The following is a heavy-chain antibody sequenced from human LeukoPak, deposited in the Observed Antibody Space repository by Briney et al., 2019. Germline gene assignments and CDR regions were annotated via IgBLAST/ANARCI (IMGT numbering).Heavy chain of an antibody. D-gene: IGHD4-17*01. V-gene: IGHV3-21*01. CDR1: GFTFSSYS. Sequence: GGSLRLSCAASGFTFSSYSINWVRQAPGKGLEWVSSISGSGSHMYYADSVKGRFTISRDNAKNSLYLQMNSLRAEDTAVYYCARESPTLRYDYWGQGTLVTVSS. J-gene: IGHJ4*02. CDR2: ISGSGSHM. CDR3: ARESPTLRYDY.